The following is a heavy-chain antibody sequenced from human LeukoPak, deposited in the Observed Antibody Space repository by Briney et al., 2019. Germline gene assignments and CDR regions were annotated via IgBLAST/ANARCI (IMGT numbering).Heavy chain of an antibody. CDR3: ARDYGEGGYYFDY. Sequence: GRSLRRPCAASGFTFSTYWMHWVRQAPGKGLVWLSRISSDGSSTNYADSVKGRCTISRDNAKNTLYLQMNSLRAEDTAVYYCARDYGEGGYYFDYWGQGTLVTVSS. CDR1: GFTFSTYW. D-gene: IGHD4-17*01. V-gene: IGHV3-74*01. J-gene: IGHJ4*02. CDR2: ISSDGSST.